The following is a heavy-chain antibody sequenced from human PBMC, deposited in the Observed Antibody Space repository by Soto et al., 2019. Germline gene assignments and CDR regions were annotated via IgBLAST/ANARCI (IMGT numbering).Heavy chain of an antibody. D-gene: IGHD6-19*01. V-gene: IGHV3-33*01. CDR3: ARGEQWLTGGY. CDR2: IWYDGSKK. J-gene: IGHJ4*02. Sequence: QVQLVESGGGVVQPGRSLRLSCEASGFTFSNYGMHWVRQAPGKGLERVAVIWYDGSKKYYADSVKGRFTISRDNSKNTLDLQMNSLRAEDTAVYYCARGEQWLTGGYWGQGTLVTVSS. CDR1: GFTFSNYG.